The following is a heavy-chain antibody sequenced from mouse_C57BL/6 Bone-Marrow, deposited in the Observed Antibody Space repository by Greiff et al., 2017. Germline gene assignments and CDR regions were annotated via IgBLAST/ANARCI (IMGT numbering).Heavy chain of an antibody. J-gene: IGHJ4*01. CDR3: ARSGTVVATGGYAMDY. Sequence: EVKLQQSGAELVKPGASVKLSCTASGFNIKDYYMHWVKQRTEQGLEWIGRIDPEDGETKYAPKFQGKATITADTSSNTAYLQLSSLTSEDTAVYYCARSGTVVATGGYAMDYWVQGTSVTVSS. D-gene: IGHD1-1*01. CDR2: IDPEDGET. V-gene: IGHV14-2*01. CDR1: GFNIKDYY.